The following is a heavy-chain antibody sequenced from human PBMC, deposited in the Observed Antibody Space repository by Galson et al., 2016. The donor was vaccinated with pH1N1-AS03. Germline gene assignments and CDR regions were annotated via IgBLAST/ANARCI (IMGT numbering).Heavy chain of an antibody. CDR2: TYYRSKWYY. Sequence: CAISGDSVSSDRAAWNWIRQSPSRGLEWLGRTYYRSKWYYDYAVSVESRVTIRPDTSKNQVSLQLNSVTPEDTAVYYCARGGLSTTVSLFQHWGQGTLVTVSS. D-gene: IGHD3-3*02. CDR3: ARGGLSTTVSLFQH. J-gene: IGHJ1*01. CDR1: GDSVSSDRAA. V-gene: IGHV6-1*01.